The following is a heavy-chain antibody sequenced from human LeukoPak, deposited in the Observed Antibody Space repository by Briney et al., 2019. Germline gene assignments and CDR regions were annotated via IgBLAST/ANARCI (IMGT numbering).Heavy chain of an antibody. J-gene: IGHJ4*02. Sequence: GGSLRLSCAVSGFMFSSFSMSWVRHVPGKGLEWVSTISDGGSTYYADSVKGWFTISRDNSKTTLFLQMNSLRAEDTAIYYCAKRPAAVRGVIPYLDYWGQGTLVTVSS. V-gene: IGHV3-23*01. D-gene: IGHD3-10*02. CDR1: GFMFSSFS. CDR3: AKRPAAVRGVIPYLDY. CDR2: ISDGGST.